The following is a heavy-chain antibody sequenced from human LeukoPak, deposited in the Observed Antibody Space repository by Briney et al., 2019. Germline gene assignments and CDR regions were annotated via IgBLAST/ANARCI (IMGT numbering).Heavy chain of an antibody. J-gene: IGHJ4*02. CDR1: GYTFIGYD. CDR2: MKSNSGDT. D-gene: IGHD6-13*01. Sequence: ASVNVSCKPSGYTFIGYDINWVRQAPGQGLEWMGWMKSNSGDTHFAQKFQGRLTMTRNTSISTAFMELSSLRAEDTAVYYCARGEYSSSWYPFDYWGQGSLVTVSS. CDR3: ARGEYSSSWYPFDY. V-gene: IGHV1-8*01.